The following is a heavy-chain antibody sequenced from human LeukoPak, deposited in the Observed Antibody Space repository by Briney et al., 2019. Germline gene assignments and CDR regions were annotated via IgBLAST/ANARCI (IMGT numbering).Heavy chain of an antibody. CDR2: INSDGSSR. J-gene: IGHJ5*02. D-gene: IGHD6-19*01. CDR1: GFTFSHYW. CDR3: ARGLAVAGSSWFDP. V-gene: IGHV3-74*01. Sequence: PGGSLRLSCSASGFTFSHYWMTWVRQVPGKGLVWVSRINSDGSSRSYVDSVMGRFTISRDNAKNTLYLQLDSLRAEDTAVYYCARGLAVAGSSWFDPWGQGTLVSVSS.